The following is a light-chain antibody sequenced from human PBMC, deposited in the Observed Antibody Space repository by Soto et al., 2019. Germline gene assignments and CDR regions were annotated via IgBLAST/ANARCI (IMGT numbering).Light chain of an antibody. Sequence: DIQMTQSPSTLSASVGDRVTITCRASQSISKWLAWSQQKPGKAPKLLIYDASTLETGVLSRFSGSASGTEFTLTISSLQPDDFATYYCQQYSTFLWTFGQGTKVEIK. V-gene: IGKV1-5*01. CDR3: QQYSTFLWT. J-gene: IGKJ1*01. CDR2: DAS. CDR1: QSISKW.